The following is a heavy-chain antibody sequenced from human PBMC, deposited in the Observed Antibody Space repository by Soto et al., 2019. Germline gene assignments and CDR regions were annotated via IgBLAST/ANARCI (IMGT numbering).Heavy chain of an antibody. D-gene: IGHD3-10*01. CDR3: ARVSERITMVRGVHNWFDP. CDR2: IHHSGTT. V-gene: IGHV4-4*02. Sequence: SETLSLTCAVSSGSITSNNWWSWVRQPPGKGLEWIGEIHHSGTTNYNTSLQGRVTMTRDTSTSTVYMELSSLRSEDTAVYYCARVSERITMVRGVHNWFDPWGQGTLVTVSS. CDR1: SGSITSNNW. J-gene: IGHJ5*02.